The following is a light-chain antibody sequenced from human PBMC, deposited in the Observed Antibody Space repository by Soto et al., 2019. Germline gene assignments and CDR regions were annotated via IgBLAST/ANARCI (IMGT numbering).Light chain of an antibody. J-gene: IGKJ1*01. CDR1: QNVSTW. Sequence: IHMTHSPATLSASVLYRVTITFLASQNVSTWLAWYQHKPRKAPKLLLFDVSNLESGVPSRFSGSGSGTEFTLTISSLQSDDFATYYCQQYNSYSWTFGQGTKVDIK. CDR3: QQYNSYSWT. V-gene: IGKV1-5*01. CDR2: DVS.